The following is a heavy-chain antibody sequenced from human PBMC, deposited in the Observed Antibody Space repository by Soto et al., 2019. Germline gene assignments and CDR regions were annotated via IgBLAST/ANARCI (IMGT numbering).Heavy chain of an antibody. J-gene: IGHJ4*02. CDR2: IFHTGTT. CDR3: AGTDNVGYYPF. D-gene: IGHD3-3*01. V-gene: IGHV4-38-2*02. CDR1: GCSISSGYY. Sequence: PXETLSLTCTVSGCSISSGYYWAWIRQPPVMRLEWVARIFHTGTTYYNPSLTSRVTISVDTSKNQFSLKLTSVTAADSAVYYCAGTDNVGYYPFWGQGTLVTVSS.